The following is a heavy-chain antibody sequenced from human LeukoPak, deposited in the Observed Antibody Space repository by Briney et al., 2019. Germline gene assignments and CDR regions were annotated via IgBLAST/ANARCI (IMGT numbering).Heavy chain of an antibody. Sequence: ASVKVSCKASGDTFTTDYIHWVRQGPGQGPEWMGVSNPSGGSTTNAQKFQGRVTMTRDTSTSTVYMELSSLRSEETAIYYCARARGSGSYYGHDYYYYHYMDVWGKGTTVTVSS. CDR3: ARARGSGSYYGHDYYYYHYMDV. CDR1: GDTFTTDY. V-gene: IGHV1-46*01. J-gene: IGHJ6*03. CDR2: SNPSGGST. D-gene: IGHD3-10*01.